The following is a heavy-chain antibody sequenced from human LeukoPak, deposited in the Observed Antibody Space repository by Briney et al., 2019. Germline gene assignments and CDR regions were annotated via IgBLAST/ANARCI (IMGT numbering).Heavy chain of an antibody. CDR1: GFTFSDYD. Sequence: TGGSLRLSCSASGFTFSDYDMSWVRQAPGEGLEWVSSISGLSTHIYYGDSVKGRFSISRDNAKNSVYLQMNSLGVEDTAIYYCGRAFPPLRTSSAGDLWGQGILVTVSS. CDR3: GRAFPPLRTSSAGDL. J-gene: IGHJ4*02. D-gene: IGHD3-16*01. CDR2: ISGLSTHI. V-gene: IGHV3-69-1*02.